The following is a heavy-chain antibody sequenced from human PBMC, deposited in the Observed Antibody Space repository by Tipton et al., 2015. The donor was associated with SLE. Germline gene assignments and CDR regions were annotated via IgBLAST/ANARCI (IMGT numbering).Heavy chain of an antibody. CDR3: AKDPGNRFGYNYYCGMDV. D-gene: IGHD1-14*01. V-gene: IGHV3-33*05. J-gene: IGHJ6*02. Sequence: SLRLSCAASRFTFSSYGMHWVRQAPGKGLEWVAIISYGGTNKYYADSVKGRFTISRDNSKNTLYLQMNSLRAEDTALYYCAKDPGNRFGYNYYCGMDVWGQGTPVTVSS. CDR1: RFTFSSYG. CDR2: ISYGGTNK.